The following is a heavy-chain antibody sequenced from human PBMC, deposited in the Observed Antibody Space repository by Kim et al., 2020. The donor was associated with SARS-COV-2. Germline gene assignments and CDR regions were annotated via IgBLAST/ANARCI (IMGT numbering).Heavy chain of an antibody. CDR3: AKEVIVVVVAATPDYYGMHV. CDR1: GFTFSSYG. D-gene: IGHD2-15*01. CDR2: ISYDGSNK. Sequence: GGSLRLSCAASGFTFSSYGMHWVRQAPGKGLEWVAVISYDGSNKYYADSVKGRFTISRDNSKNTLYLQMNSLRAEDTAVYYCAKEVIVVVVAATPDYYGMHVWGQRTTVTVSS. V-gene: IGHV3-30*18. J-gene: IGHJ6*02.